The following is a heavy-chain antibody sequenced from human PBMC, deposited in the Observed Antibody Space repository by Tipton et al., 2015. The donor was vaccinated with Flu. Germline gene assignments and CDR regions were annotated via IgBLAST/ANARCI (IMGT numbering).Heavy chain of an antibody. J-gene: IGHJ4*02. Sequence: GEALGSSYYWAWIRQPPGRGLEWIGNIHTSAGTYYNLSLKSRVTISVDRSKNQFSLRLASVTAADTAVYYCARVSPRRVTAIVVVMLPEGYFDYWGQGTHVIVSP. V-gene: IGHV4-38-2*02. CDR2: IHTSAGT. CDR1: GEALGSSYY. D-gene: IGHD3-22*01. CDR3: ARVSPRRVTAIVVVMLPEGYFDY.